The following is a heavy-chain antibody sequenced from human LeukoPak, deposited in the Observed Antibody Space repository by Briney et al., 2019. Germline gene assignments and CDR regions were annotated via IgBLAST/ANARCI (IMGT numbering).Heavy chain of an antibody. Sequence: GASVKVSCKASGYTFTGYYMHWVRQAPGQGLEWMGWINPNSGGTNYAQKFQGRVTMTRDTSISTAYMELSRLRSDDTAVYYCTSGSGPAPIRPYHDPPPPYDYWGQGTLVTVSS. CDR1: GYTFTGYY. J-gene: IGHJ4*02. D-gene: IGHD2-2*01. CDR3: TSGSGPAPIRPYHDPPPPYDY. CDR2: INPNSGGT. V-gene: IGHV1-2*02.